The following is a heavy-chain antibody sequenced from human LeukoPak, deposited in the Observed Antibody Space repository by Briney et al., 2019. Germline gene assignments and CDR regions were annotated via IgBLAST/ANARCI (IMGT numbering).Heavy chain of an antibody. V-gene: IGHV4-4*07. J-gene: IGHJ4*02. D-gene: IGHD3-9*01. Sequence: SETLSLTCTVSGGSISSYYWSWIRQPAGKGLEWIGRIYTSRSTNYNPSLKSRVTMSVDTSKNQFSLKLSSVTAADTAVYYCARDIRDVHYDILTGYYWGQGTLVTVSS. CDR2: IYTSRST. CDR1: GGSISSYY. CDR3: ARDIRDVHYDILTGYY.